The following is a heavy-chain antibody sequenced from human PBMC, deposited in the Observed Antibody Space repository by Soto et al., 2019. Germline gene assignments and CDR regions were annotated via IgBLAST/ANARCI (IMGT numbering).Heavy chain of an antibody. D-gene: IGHD5-12*01. Sequence: SETLSLTCAVYGGSFSGYYWSWIRQPPGQGLERIGEINHSGSTNYNPSLKSRVTISVDTSKNQFYLKLSSVTAADTAVYYCARLYSGYESADYWGQGTLVTVSS. CDR1: GGSFSGYY. CDR2: INHSGST. V-gene: IGHV4-34*01. CDR3: ARLYSGYESADY. J-gene: IGHJ4*02.